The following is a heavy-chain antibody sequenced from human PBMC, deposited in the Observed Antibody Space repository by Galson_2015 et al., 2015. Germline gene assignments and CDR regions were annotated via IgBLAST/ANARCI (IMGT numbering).Heavy chain of an antibody. CDR1: GFTFSSYA. CDR3: ATLAKNYYDSSGYWGVFEY. J-gene: IGHJ4*02. Sequence: SLRLSCAASGFTFSSYAMSWVRQAPGKGLEGVSAISGSGGSTYYADSVKGRFTISRDNSKNTLYLQMNSLRAEDTAVYYCATLAKNYYDSSGYWGVFEYWGQGTLVTVSS. CDR2: ISGSGGST. V-gene: IGHV3-23*01. D-gene: IGHD3-22*01.